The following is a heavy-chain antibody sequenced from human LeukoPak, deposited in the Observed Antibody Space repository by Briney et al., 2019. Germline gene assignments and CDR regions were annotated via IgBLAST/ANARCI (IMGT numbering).Heavy chain of an antibody. CDR3: ASVDILTGYSFDH. CDR1: GASIRSYY. V-gene: IGHV4-59*12. CDR2: IYYSGST. J-gene: IGHJ5*02. Sequence: SETLSLTCTVSGASIRSYYWSWVRQPPGKGREWIGNIYYSGSTNYNPSLKSRVTISVDPSNNQFSLNVNSVTAADTAVYYCASVDILTGYSFDHWGQGTLVTVSS. D-gene: IGHD3-9*01.